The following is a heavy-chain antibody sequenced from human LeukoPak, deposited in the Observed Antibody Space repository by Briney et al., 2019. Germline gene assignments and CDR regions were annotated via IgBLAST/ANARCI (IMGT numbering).Heavy chain of an antibody. Sequence: SETLSLTCTVSGGSISSGSYYWSWIRQPPGKGLEWIGYIYYSGSTNYNPSLKSRVTISVDKSKNQFSLKLSSVTAADTAVYYCAGYEGTRYYYDSSGYHYWGQGTLVTVSS. V-gene: IGHV4-61*05. CDR3: AGYEGTRYYYDSSGYHY. D-gene: IGHD3-22*01. CDR2: IYYSGST. CDR1: GGSISSGSYY. J-gene: IGHJ4*02.